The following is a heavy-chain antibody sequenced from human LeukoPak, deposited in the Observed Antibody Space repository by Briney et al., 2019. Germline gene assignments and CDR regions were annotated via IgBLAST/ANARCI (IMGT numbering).Heavy chain of an antibody. Sequence: SETLSLTCTVSGGSISSSSYYWSWIRQPPGKGLEWIGEINHSGSTNYNPSLKSRVTISVDTSKNQFSLKLSSVTAADTAVYYCARGRTIFGVVIALDYWGQGTLVTVSS. V-gene: IGHV4-39*07. CDR3: ARGRTIFGVVIALDY. D-gene: IGHD3-3*01. CDR2: INHSGST. J-gene: IGHJ4*02. CDR1: GGSISSSSYY.